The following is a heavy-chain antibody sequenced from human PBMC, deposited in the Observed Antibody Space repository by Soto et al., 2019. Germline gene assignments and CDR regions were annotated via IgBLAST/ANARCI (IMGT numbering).Heavy chain of an antibody. D-gene: IGHD4-17*01. CDR1: GGTFSSYT. CDR3: ASLWYGAPTSYGMDV. CDR2: IIPILGIA. Sequence: QVQLVQSGAEVKKPGSSVKVSCTASGGTFSSYTISWVRQAPGQGLEWMGRIIPILGIANYAQKFQGRVTITADKSTSTAYMELSSLRSEDTAVYYCASLWYGAPTSYGMDVWGQGTTVTVSS. V-gene: IGHV1-69*02. J-gene: IGHJ6*02.